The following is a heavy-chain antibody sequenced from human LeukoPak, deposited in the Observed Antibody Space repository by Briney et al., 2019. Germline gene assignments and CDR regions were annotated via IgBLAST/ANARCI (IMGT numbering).Heavy chain of an antibody. Sequence: ASVKVSCKASGYTFTSYGISWVRQAPGQGLEWMGWISAYNGNTNYAQKLQGRVTMTTDTSTSTAYMELRSLRSDDTAVYYCARALAAAGRDGRYYYYYYMDVWGKGTTVTVSS. CDR1: GYTFTSYG. CDR2: ISAYNGNT. CDR3: ARALAAAGRDGRYYYYYYMDV. J-gene: IGHJ6*03. D-gene: IGHD6-13*01. V-gene: IGHV1-18*01.